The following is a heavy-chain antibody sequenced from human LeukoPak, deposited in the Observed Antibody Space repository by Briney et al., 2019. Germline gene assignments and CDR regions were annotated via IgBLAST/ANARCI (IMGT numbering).Heavy chain of an antibody. CDR1: GFTFSNYV. CDR3: ARDNDWAFHY. J-gene: IGHJ4*02. D-gene: IGHD3-9*01. V-gene: IGHV3-48*02. Sequence: GGSLRLSCAASGFTFSNYVMSWVRQAPGKGLEWVSYINHNGEMIFYPDFAKGRFTISRDNAKNSLYLQMNSLRDEDTAVYYCARDNDWAFHYWGQGTLVTVSS. CDR2: INHNGEMI.